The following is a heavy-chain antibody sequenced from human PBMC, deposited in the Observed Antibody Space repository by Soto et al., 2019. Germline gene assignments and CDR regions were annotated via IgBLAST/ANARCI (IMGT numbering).Heavy chain of an antibody. V-gene: IGHV3-23*01. J-gene: IGHJ4*02. Sequence: GGSLRLSCAASGFTFSSYAMSWVRQAPGKGLEWVSAISGSGGSTYYADSVKGRFTISRDNSKNTLYLQMNSLRLDDTAVYYCVTAVRTRLDNWGPGTLVTVSS. D-gene: IGHD3-10*01. CDR2: ISGSGGST. CDR1: GFTFSSYA. CDR3: VTAVRTRLDN.